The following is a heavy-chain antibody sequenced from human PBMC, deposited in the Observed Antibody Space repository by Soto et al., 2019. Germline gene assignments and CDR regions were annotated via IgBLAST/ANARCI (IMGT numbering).Heavy chain of an antibody. CDR2: INPSGGST. Sequence: ASVKASCTASGYTFTSYYMHWVRQAPGQGLEWMGIINPSGGSTSYAQKFQGRVTMTRDTSTSTVYMGLSSLRSEDTAVYYCARGDSYGYNRYYYYGMDVWGQGTTVTVSS. CDR1: GYTFTSYY. CDR3: ARGDSYGYNRYYYYGMDV. J-gene: IGHJ6*02. D-gene: IGHD5-18*01. V-gene: IGHV1-46*01.